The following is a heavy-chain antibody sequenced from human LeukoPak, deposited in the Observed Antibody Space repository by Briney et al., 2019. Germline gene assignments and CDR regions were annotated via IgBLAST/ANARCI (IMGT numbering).Heavy chain of an antibody. CDR3: ATDPTVATIRPYFDC. V-gene: IGHV3-21*01. J-gene: IGHJ4*02. CDR1: GFTFSSYS. CDR2: ISSSSSYI. Sequence: GGSLRLSCAASGFTFSSYSMNWVRQAPGKGLEWVSSISSSSSYIYYADSVKGRFTISRDNAKNSLYLQMNSLRAEDTAVYYCATDPTVATIRPYFDCWGQGTLVTVSS. D-gene: IGHD5-12*01.